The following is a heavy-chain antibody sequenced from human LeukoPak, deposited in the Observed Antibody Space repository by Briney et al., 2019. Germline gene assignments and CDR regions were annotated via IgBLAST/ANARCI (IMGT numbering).Heavy chain of an antibody. J-gene: IGHJ6*03. D-gene: IGHD6-6*01. CDR1: GGSFSGYY. Sequence: SETLSLTCAVYGGSFSGYYWSWIRQPPGKGLEWIGEINHSGSTNYNPSLKSRVTISVDTSKNQFSLKLSSVTAADTAVYYCARARRSIAARHYYYYMDVWGKGTTVTVSS. V-gene: IGHV4-34*01. CDR2: INHSGST. CDR3: ARARRSIAARHYYYYMDV.